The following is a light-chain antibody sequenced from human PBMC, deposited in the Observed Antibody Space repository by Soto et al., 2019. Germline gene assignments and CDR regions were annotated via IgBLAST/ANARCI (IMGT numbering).Light chain of an antibody. CDR1: QSVLYSSNNKNY. V-gene: IGKV4-1*01. CDR2: WAS. J-gene: IGKJ1*01. CDR3: QQCYSTQT. Sequence: DIVMTQSPDSLAVSLGERATINCKSSQSVLYSSNNKNYLAWYQQKPGQPPKLLIYWASTRESGVPDRFSGSGSGREFTLTISSLQAEDVAVYYCQQCYSTQTSGQGTKVEIK.